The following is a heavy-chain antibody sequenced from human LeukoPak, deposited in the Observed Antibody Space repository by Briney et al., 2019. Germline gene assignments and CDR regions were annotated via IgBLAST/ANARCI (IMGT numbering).Heavy chain of an antibody. J-gene: IGHJ4*02. V-gene: IGHV4-59*08. D-gene: IGHD6-19*01. CDR2: IYYSGST. CDR3: ARLSGWYRPVHFDY. Sequence: SETLSLTCTVSGGSISSYYWSWIRQPPGKGLEWIGYIYYSGSTNYNHSLKSRVTISVDTSKNQFSLKLSSVTAADTAVYYCARLSGWYRPVHFDYWGQGTLVTVSS. CDR1: GGSISSYY.